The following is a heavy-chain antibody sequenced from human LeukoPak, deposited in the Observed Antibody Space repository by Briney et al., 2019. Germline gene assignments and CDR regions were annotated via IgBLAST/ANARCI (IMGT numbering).Heavy chain of an antibody. CDR1: GYTFTSYY. J-gene: IGHJ6*03. D-gene: IGHD5-18*01. CDR2: INPSGGST. Sequence: GASVKVSCKASGYTFTSYYMHWVRQAPGQGLEWMGIINPSGGSTSYAQKFQGRVTMTTDTSTSTAYMELRSLRSDDTAVYYCARSPPPWIQLWFYDYYYMDVWGKGTTVTVSS. V-gene: IGHV1-46*01. CDR3: ARSPPPWIQLWFYDYYYMDV.